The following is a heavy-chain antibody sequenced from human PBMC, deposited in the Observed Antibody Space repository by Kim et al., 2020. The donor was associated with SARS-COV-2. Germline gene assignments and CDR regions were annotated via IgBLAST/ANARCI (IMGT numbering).Heavy chain of an antibody. V-gene: IGHV3-23*01. CDR1: GFTFRGYA. D-gene: IGHD3-22*01. J-gene: IGHJ4*02. CDR2: ISGSGAYT. Sequence: EGSLRLSCAASGFTFRGYAMSWVRQAPGEGLDWVSTISGSGAYTNYTDSVRGRFTISRDNSGDTLYLEMNSLRAEDTAVYYCVKDMSGYYRPFDYWGQGT. CDR3: VKDMSGYYRPFDY.